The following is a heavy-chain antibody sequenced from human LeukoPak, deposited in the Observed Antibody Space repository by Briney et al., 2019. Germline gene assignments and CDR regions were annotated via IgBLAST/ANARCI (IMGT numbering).Heavy chain of an antibody. CDR2: IYTSGST. Sequence: KPSETLSLTCTVSGGSISSYHWSWIRQPAGKGLEWIGRIYTSGSTNYNPSLKSRVTISVDTSKNQFSLKLSSVTAADTAVYYCAREGLYYSQRYFDPWGQGTLVTVSS. CDR1: GGSISSYH. V-gene: IGHV4-4*07. D-gene: IGHD3-10*01. J-gene: IGHJ5*02. CDR3: AREGLYYSQRYFDP.